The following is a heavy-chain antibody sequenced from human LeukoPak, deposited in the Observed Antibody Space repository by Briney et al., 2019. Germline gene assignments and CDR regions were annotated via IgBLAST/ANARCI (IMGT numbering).Heavy chain of an antibody. CDR1: GFPFSTYE. V-gene: IGHV3-48*03. D-gene: IGHD3-10*01. CDR2: ISSSGNTI. Sequence: PGGSLRLSCAASGFPFSTYEMSWVRQAPGKGLEWISYISSSGNTIYYADSEKGRFTISRDNAKSSLYLQMNSLRVEDTALYYCASAFYGSGSYVNWFDPWGQGTLVTVSS. J-gene: IGHJ5*02. CDR3: ASAFYGSGSYVNWFDP.